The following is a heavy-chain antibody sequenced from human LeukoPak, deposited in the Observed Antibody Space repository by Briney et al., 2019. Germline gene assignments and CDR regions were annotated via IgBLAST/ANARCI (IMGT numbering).Heavy chain of an antibody. CDR2: ISGSGGST. Sequence: GSLRLSCASSEFTFSSYAMNWVRQAPGKRLEWVTAISGSGGSTYYADSVKGRFTISRDNSKNTLYLQMNSLRAEDTAVYYCARDRAITIFGPFDNWGQGSLVTVSS. V-gene: IGHV3-23*01. CDR1: EFTFSSYA. D-gene: IGHD3-3*01. CDR3: ARDRAITIFGPFDN. J-gene: IGHJ4*02.